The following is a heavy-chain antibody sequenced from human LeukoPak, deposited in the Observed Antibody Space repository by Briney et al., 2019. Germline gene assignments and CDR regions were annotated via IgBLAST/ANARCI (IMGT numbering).Heavy chain of an antibody. V-gene: IGHV3-21*04. CDR2: ISSSSVYK. CDR3: ARDALRDDAFDI. Sequence: GGSLRLSCKASGFTFSSYHMNWGRQARGKGLGWVSSISSSSVYKHYADSVKGTITISRDNGKTSLYLQMHSLTAEDTDLYSCARDALRDDAFDIWGQGTMVTVSS. CDR1: GFTFSSYH. J-gene: IGHJ3*02.